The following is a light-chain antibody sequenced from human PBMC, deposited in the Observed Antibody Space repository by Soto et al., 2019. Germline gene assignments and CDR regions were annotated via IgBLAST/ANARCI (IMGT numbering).Light chain of an antibody. J-gene: IGKJ4*01. CDR1: QSISSW. CDR3: QQYDSFPLT. V-gene: IGKV1-5*03. CDR2: KAS. Sequence: DIQMTQSPSTLSASVGDRVTITCRASQSISSWLAWYQQKPGKAPNLLISKASSLESGVPSRFSGSGSGTDCTLTISRLQHDDFATYYCQQYDSFPLTFGGGTKVEIK.